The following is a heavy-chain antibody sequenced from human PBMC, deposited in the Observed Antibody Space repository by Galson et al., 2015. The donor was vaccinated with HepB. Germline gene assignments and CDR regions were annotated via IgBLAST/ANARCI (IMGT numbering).Heavy chain of an antibody. CDR2: IFSNDEK. Sequence: PALVKPTQTLTLTCTVSGFSLSNARMGVSWIRQPPGKALEWLAHIFSNDEKSYSTSLKSRLTISKDTSKSQVVLTMTNMDPVDTATYYCAREVYDILTGLSDAFDIWGQGTMVTVSS. D-gene: IGHD3-9*01. CDR1: GFSLSNARMG. J-gene: IGHJ3*02. CDR3: AREVYDILTGLSDAFDI. V-gene: IGHV2-26*01.